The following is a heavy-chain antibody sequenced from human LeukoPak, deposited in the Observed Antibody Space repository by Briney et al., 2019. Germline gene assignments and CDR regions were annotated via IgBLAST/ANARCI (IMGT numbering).Heavy chain of an antibody. D-gene: IGHD1-26*01. V-gene: IGHV3-74*01. CDR1: GFSSSDYW. Sequence: GGSLRLSCAASGFSSSDYWMHWVRHAPGKGLVWVSRMNSDGTTTNYADSVKGRFTISRDNAKNSLYLQMNSLRDEDTAVYYCASSGSYRFDYWGQGTLVTVSS. CDR3: ASSGSYRFDY. CDR2: MNSDGTTT. J-gene: IGHJ4*02.